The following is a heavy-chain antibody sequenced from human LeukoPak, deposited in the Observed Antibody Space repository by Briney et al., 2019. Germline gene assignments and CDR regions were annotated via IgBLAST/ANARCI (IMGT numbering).Heavy chain of an antibody. CDR1: GFTFSSYW. J-gene: IGHJ6*03. CDR3: ARASPPYDFWSGYYDYYYYYMDV. D-gene: IGHD3-3*01. V-gene: IGHV3-7*01. Sequence: GGSLRLSCAASGFTFSSYWMSWVRQAPGKGLEWVANIKQDGSEKYYVDSVKGRFTISRDNAKNSLYLQMNSLRAEDTAVYYCARASPPYDFWSGYYDYYYYYMDVWGKGTTVTVSS. CDR2: IKQDGSEK.